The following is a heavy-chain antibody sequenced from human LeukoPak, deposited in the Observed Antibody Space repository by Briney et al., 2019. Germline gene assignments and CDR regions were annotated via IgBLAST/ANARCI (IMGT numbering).Heavy chain of an antibody. D-gene: IGHD1-14*01. CDR1: GYSISSGYY. J-gene: IGHJ4*02. V-gene: IGHV4-38-2*02. Sequence: SETLSLTCTVSGYSISSGYYWGWIRQPPGKGLEWIGSIYHSGRTFYNPSLKSRVAISVDKSKNQFSLKLSSVTAADTAVYYCASLTHRYFDNWGQGTLVTVSS. CDR2: IYHSGRT. CDR3: ASLTHRYFDN.